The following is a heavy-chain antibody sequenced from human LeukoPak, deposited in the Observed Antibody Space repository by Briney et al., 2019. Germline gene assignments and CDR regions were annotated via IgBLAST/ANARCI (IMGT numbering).Heavy chain of an antibody. V-gene: IGHV3-66*01. CDR2: IYSGGST. CDR3: ARDGSAYSSGWRPKFDP. D-gene: IGHD6-19*01. Sequence: GGSLRLSCAASGFTVSSNYMSWVRQAPGKGLEWVSVIYSGGSTYYADSAKGRFTISRDNSKNTLYLQMNSLRAEDTAVYYCARDGSAYSSGWRPKFDPWGQGTLVTVSS. J-gene: IGHJ5*02. CDR1: GFTVSSNY.